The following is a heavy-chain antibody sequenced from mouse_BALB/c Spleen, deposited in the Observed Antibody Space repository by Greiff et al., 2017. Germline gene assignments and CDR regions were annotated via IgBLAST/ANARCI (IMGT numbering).Heavy chain of an antibody. J-gene: IGHJ4*01. CDR2: IDPETGGT. CDR3: ARSRNRRMDY. D-gene: IGHD2-14*01. Sequence: QVQLQQSGAELVRPGASVTLSCKASGYTFTDYAMHWVKQTPVHGLEWIGAIDPETGGTAYNQKFKGKATLTADKSSSTAYMELRSLTSEDTAVYYCARSRNRRMDYWGQGTSVTVSA. CDR1: GYTFTDYA. V-gene: IGHV1-15*01.